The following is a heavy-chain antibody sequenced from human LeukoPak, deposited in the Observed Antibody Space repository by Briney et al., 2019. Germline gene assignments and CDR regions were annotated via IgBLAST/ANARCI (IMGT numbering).Heavy chain of an antibody. Sequence: ASVKVSCKASGYTFTGYYIHWVRQAPGQGLEWMGWINPNSGSTNYAQKFQGRVTMTRDTSISTACMELSRLRSDDTAVYYCASSSSSWLYYWGQGTLVTVSS. D-gene: IGHD6-13*01. CDR2: INPNSGST. CDR3: ASSSSSWLYY. J-gene: IGHJ4*02. V-gene: IGHV1-2*02. CDR1: GYTFTGYY.